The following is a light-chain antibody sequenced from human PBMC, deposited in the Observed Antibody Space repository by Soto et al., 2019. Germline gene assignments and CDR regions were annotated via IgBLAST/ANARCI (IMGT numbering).Light chain of an antibody. J-gene: IGKJ4*01. CDR2: GAS. CDR1: QSVSSSY. V-gene: IGKV3-20*01. CDR3: QQYGSSPPVT. Sequence: EIVLTQSPGTLSLSPGERATLSCRASQSVSSSYLAWYQQKPGQAPRLLIYGASSRATDIPDRFSGSGSGTDFTLTISRLEPEDFAVYYCQQYGSSPPVTFGGGTKVEIK.